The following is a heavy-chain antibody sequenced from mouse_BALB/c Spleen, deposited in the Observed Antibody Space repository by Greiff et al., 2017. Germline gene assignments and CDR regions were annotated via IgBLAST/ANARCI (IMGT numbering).Heavy chain of an antibody. CDR1: GFTFTDYY. V-gene: IGHV7-3*02. CDR2: IRNKANGYTT. J-gene: IGHJ3*01. CDR3: ARDRDGNYPAGCAY. D-gene: IGHD2-1*01. Sequence: EVMLVESGGGLVQPGGSLSLSCATSGFTFTDYYMSWVRQPPGKALECLGFIRNKANGYTTEYSASVKGRFTISSDNSQSILYLQMNTLRAEDSATYYCARDRDGNYPAGCAYWGQGTLVTVSA.